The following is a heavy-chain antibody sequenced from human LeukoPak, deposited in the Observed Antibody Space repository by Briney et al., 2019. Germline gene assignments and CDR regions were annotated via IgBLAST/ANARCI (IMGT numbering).Heavy chain of an antibody. CDR3: ARHDLATTYYFDY. D-gene: IGHD1-1*01. V-gene: IGHV4-34*01. CDR1: GGSFSGYY. Sequence: KSSETLSLTCAVYGGSFSGYYWSWIRQPPGKGLEWIGEINHSGSTNYNPSLKSRVTISVDTSKNQFSLKLSSVTAADTAVYYCARHDLATTYYFDYWGQGTLVTVSS. CDR2: INHSGST. J-gene: IGHJ4*02.